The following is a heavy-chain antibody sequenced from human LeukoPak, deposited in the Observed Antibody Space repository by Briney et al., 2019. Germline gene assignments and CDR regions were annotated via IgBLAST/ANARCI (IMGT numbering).Heavy chain of an antibody. CDR1: GFTFSSYA. CDR2: ISGSGGST. Sequence: GGSLRLSCAASGFTFSSYAMSWVRQAPGKGLEWVSAISGSGGSTYYADSVKGRFTISRDNSKNTLYLQMNSLRAEDTAVYYCAKDPIVVVVAATPNWFDPWGQGTLVTVSS. CDR3: AKDPIVVVVAATPNWFDP. V-gene: IGHV3-23*01. D-gene: IGHD2-15*01. J-gene: IGHJ5*02.